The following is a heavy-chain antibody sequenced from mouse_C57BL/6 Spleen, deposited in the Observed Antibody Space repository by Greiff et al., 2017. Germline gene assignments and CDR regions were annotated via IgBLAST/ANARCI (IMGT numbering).Heavy chain of an antibody. CDR1: GYTFTEYT. V-gene: IGHV1-62-2*01. D-gene: IGHD2-3*01. Sequence: QVQLKQSGAELVKPGASVKLSCKASGYTFTEYTIHWVKQRSGQGLEWIGWFYPGSGSIKYNEKFKDKATLTADKSSSTVYMELSRLTSEDSAVYFCARHEAFIYDGYYGFDYWGQGTTLTVSS. CDR2: FYPGSGSI. J-gene: IGHJ2*01. CDR3: ARHEAFIYDGYYGFDY.